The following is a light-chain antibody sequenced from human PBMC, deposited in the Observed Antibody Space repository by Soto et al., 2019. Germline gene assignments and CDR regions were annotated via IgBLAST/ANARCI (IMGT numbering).Light chain of an antibody. Sequence: QSALTQPASVSGSPGQSITISCTGTSSDVGDYKYVSWYQQHPDKAPKLMIYVVSNRPSGVSNRFSGSKSGNTASLTISGLQAEDEADYYCASYTSSDTPSVFGTGTKLTVL. CDR1: SSDVGDYKY. CDR3: ASYTSSDTPSV. CDR2: VVS. J-gene: IGLJ1*01. V-gene: IGLV2-14*01.